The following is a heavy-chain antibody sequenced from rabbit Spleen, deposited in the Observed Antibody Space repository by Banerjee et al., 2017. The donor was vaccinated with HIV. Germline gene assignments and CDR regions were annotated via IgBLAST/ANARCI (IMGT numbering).Heavy chain of an antibody. CDR2: INTATGKA. J-gene: IGHJ6*01. Sequence: QEQLVESGGGLVQPEGSLKLSCTASGFSFSNKAVMCWVRQAPGKGLEWIACINTATGKAVYASWAKGRFTISKTSSTTVTLQMTSLTVADTATYLCARDTGSSFSTYGMDLWGPGTLVTVS. V-gene: IGHV1S45*01. CDR1: GFSFSNKAV. CDR3: ARDTGSSFSTYGMDL. D-gene: IGHD8-1*01.